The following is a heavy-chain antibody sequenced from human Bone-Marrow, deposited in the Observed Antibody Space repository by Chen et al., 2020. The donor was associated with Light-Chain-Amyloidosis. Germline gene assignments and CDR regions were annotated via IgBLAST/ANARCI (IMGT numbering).Heavy chain of an antibody. CDR3: ARVRDRSGYGAFDI. D-gene: IGHD3-22*01. J-gene: IGHJ3*02. Sequence: EVQLVESGGGLVKPGGSLRLSCAASGFTFSSHSMNWVRQAPGTGLEWVSSISSSTSYIYYADSVKGRFTITTDNAKNALCRQMSSLRAEDTAVYYCARVRDRSGYGAFDIWGQGTMVTVSS. CDR2: ISSSTSYI. CDR1: GFTFSSHS. V-gene: IGHV3-21*01.